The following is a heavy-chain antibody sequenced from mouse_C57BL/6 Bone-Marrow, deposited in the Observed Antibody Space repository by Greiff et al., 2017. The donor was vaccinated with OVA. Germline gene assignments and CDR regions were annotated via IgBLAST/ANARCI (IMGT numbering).Heavy chain of an antibody. D-gene: IGHD1-1*01. CDR3: TTCYYGSSY. Sequence: EVQLQQSGAELVRPGASVKLSCTASGFNIKDDYMHWVQQRPEKGLEWIGWIDSEYGDPEFASKFQVKATRTADTSSNTAYLQLSSLTAEDTAVYYCTTCYYGSSYWGQGTTLTVSS. CDR2: IDSEYGDP. J-gene: IGHJ2*01. CDR1: GFNIKDDY. V-gene: IGHV14-4*01.